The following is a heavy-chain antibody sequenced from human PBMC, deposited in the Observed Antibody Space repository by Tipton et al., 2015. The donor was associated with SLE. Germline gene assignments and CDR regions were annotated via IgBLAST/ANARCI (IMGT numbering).Heavy chain of an antibody. CDR2: MNPNSGNT. V-gene: IGHV1-8*02. D-gene: IGHD3-22*01. CDR3: ARDSRDSSGYTHFDY. J-gene: IGHJ4*02. Sequence: QSGAEVKKPGASVKVSCKASGYTFTSYDINWVRQATGQGLEWMGWMNPNSGNTGYAQKFQGRVTMTRNTSISTAYMELRSLRSDDTAVYYCARDSRDSSGYTHFDYWGQGTLVTVSS. CDR1: GYTFTSYD.